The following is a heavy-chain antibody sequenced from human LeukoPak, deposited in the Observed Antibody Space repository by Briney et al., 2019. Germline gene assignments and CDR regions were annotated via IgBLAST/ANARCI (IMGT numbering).Heavy chain of an antibody. D-gene: IGHD3-16*02. CDR1: GYSFTSYW. Sequence: GESLKISCKGSGYSFTSYWIGWVRQMPGKGLEWMGIVYPGDSDTRYSPSFQGQVIISADKSISTAYLQWSSLKASDTAMYYCARHSDYVWGSYRPIRYWGQGTLVTVSS. V-gene: IGHV5-51*01. CDR3: ARHSDYVWGSYRPIRY. J-gene: IGHJ4*02. CDR2: VYPGDSDT.